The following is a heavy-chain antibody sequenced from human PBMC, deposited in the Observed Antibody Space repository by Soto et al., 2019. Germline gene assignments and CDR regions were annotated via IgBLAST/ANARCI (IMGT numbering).Heavy chain of an antibody. CDR1: GGSISSSSYY. V-gene: IGHV4-39*01. Sequence: QLQLQESGPGLVKPSETLSLTCTVSGGSISSSSYYWGWIRQPPGKGLEWIGSIYYSGSTYYNPSLKSRVTISVDTSKNQFSLKLSSVTAADTAVYYCARPGAPMVPHARYYFDYWGQGTLVTVSS. CDR3: ARPGAPMVPHARYYFDY. CDR2: IYYSGST. D-gene: IGHD3-10*01. J-gene: IGHJ4*02.